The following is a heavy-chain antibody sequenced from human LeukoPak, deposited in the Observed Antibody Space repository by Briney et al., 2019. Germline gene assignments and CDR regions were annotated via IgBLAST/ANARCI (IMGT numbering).Heavy chain of an antibody. Sequence: PSETLSLTCTVSGGSISSSDSYWVWIRQPPGNGLECIGSIYYSGSTYYNPSLMSRVTISVDMSKNQFSLKLSSVTAADTAVYYCARHNDDYGMHVWRHGTTVTDSS. CDR2: IYYSGST. V-gene: IGHV4-39*01. D-gene: IGHD1-1*01. CDR1: GGSISSSDSY. CDR3: ARHNDDYGMHV. J-gene: IGHJ6*02.